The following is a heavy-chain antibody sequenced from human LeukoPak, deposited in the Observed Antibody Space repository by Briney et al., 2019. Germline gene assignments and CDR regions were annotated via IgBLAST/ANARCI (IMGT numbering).Heavy chain of an antibody. D-gene: IGHD1-26*01. J-gene: IGHJ4*02. CDR2: ISSSSSYI. V-gene: IGHV3-21*04. CDR3: ARSQRYSGSYYFDY. CDR1: GFTFSSYS. Sequence: GGSLRLSCAASGFTFSSYSMNWVRQAPGKGLEWVSSISSSSSYIYYADSVKGRFTISRDNSKNTLHLQMNSLRAEDTAVYYCARSQRYSGSYYFDYWGQGTLVTVSS.